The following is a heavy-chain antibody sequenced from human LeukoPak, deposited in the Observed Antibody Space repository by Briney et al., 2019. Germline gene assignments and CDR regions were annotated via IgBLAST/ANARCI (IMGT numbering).Heavy chain of an antibody. V-gene: IGHV3-9*01. CDR1: GFTFDKHA. J-gene: IGHJ4*02. CDR3: AKDIGGDIALAGFGFDY. Sequence: PGGSLRLSCAASGFTFDKHAMHWVRQAPGKGLEWVSGISWNSGSIGYADSVKGRFTISRDNAKNSLYLQMHSLRAEDTAFYYCAKDIGGDIALAGFGFDYWGQGTLVTVSS. D-gene: IGHD6-19*01. CDR2: ISWNSGSI.